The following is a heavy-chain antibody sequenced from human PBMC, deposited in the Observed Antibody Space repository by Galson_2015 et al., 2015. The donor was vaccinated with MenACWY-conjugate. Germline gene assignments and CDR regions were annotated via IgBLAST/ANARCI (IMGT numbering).Heavy chain of an antibody. V-gene: IGHV3-48*03. CDR3: VRVHRVATGFDY. CDR1: GFTFTGYE. CDR2: ISKSESGSPI. J-gene: IGHJ4*01. Sequence: SLRLSCAASGFTFTGYEFNWVRQAPGKGLEWLSYISKSESGSPIYYADSVKGRFTISRDNIKKSLFLEMNSLRAGDTGVYYCVRVHRVATGFDYWGHGTLVTVSS. D-gene: IGHD5-12*01.